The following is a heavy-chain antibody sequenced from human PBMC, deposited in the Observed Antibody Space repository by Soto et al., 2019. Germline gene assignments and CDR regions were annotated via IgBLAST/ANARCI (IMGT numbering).Heavy chain of an antibody. CDR1: GLTFSSYW. D-gene: IGHD3-10*01. V-gene: IGHV3-7*01. J-gene: IGHJ4*02. CDR2: IKQDGSEN. CDR3: ARDAVLLWFGESIRLFDY. Sequence: EVQLVESGGGLVQPGGSLRLSCAASGLTFSSYWMSWVRQAPGKGLEWVANIKQDGSENYYVDSVKGRFTISRDNAKNSLYLQMNSLRAEDTAVYYCARDAVLLWFGESIRLFDYWGQGTLVTVSS.